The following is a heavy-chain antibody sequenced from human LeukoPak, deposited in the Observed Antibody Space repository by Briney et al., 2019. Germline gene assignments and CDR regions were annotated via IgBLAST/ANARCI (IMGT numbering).Heavy chain of an antibody. D-gene: IGHD1-26*01. J-gene: IGHJ4*02. CDR3: AKEDGTETDFDY. CDR2: ISGSGGST. CDR1: GFTFSSYA. V-gene: IGHV3-23*01. Sequence: PGGSLRLSCAASGFTFSSYAMSWVRQAPGKGLEWVSAISGSGGSTYYADSVRGRFIISRDNSKNTLYMQMNSLRAEDAAVYYCAKEDGTETDFDYWGQGTLVTVSS.